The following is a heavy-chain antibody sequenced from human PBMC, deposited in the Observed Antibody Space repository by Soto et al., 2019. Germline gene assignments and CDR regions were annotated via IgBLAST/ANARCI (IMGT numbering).Heavy chain of an antibody. CDR2: ISGHNGNT. CDR1: GYTFTNHG. V-gene: IGHV1-18*04. Sequence: ASVKVSCKASGYTFTNHGISWVRQAPGQGLEWLGWISGHNGNTKYAQRLKGRATMTADTSTSTAYMELRSLRSDDTAVYYCARDLYPLAYYFDFWGQGTLVTVSS. CDR3: ARDLYPLAYYFDF. D-gene: IGHD2-8*01. J-gene: IGHJ4*02.